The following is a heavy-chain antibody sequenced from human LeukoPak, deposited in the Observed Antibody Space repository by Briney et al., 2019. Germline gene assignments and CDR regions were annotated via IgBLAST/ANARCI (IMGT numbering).Heavy chain of an antibody. Sequence: SETLSLTCTVYGGSISSYYWSWIRQPAGKGLEWLGRIYTSGSTKYNTSVTRRVTISVDTSTNQLCLKPTSVTAADTSVYYCARARNYGSSGYLVYWGQGTLDTVSS. V-gene: IGHV4-59*10. CDR3: ARARNYGSSGYLVY. CDR1: GGSISSYY. D-gene: IGHD3-22*01. J-gene: IGHJ4*02. CDR2: IYTSGST.